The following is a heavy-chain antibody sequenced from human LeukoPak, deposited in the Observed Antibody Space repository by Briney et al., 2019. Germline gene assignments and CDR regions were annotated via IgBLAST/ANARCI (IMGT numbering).Heavy chain of an antibody. Sequence: SETLSLTCTVSGGSISSSSYYWGWIRQPPGKGLEWIGSIYYSGSTYYNPSLKSRVTISVDTSKNQFSLKLSSVTAADTAVYYCARGVFWNIDAFDIWGQGTMVSVSS. J-gene: IGHJ3*02. D-gene: IGHD3-3*01. CDR1: GGSISSSSYY. CDR3: ARGVFWNIDAFDI. CDR2: IYYSGST. V-gene: IGHV4-39*01.